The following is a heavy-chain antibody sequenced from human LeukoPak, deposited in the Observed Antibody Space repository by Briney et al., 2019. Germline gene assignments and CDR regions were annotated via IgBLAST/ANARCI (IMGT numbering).Heavy chain of an antibody. J-gene: IGHJ4*02. Sequence: PGGSLRLSCAASEFTFSDYYMSWIRQAPGKGLECVLYISYSGDTKYYADSVKGRFTVSRDNAKNSLYLQMNSLRAEDTAVYYCARLGIITAAGSNDYWGQGTLVTVSS. CDR3: ARLGIITAAGSNDY. D-gene: IGHD6-13*01. CDR1: EFTFSDYY. V-gene: IGHV3-11*01. CDR2: ISYSGDTK.